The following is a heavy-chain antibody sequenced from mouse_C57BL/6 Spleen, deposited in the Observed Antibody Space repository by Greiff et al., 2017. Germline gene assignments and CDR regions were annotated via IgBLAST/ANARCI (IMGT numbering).Heavy chain of an antibody. CDR1: GYTFTSYG. V-gene: IGHV1-81*01. CDR3: ARWDYDYDGYYFDF. J-gene: IGHJ2*01. D-gene: IGHD2-4*01. CDR2: IYPRSGNT. Sequence: VKLQESGAELARPGASVKLSCKASGYTFTSYGISWVKQRTGQGLEWIGEIYPRSGNTYYNEKFKGKATLTADKSSSTAYMELRSLTSEDSAVYFCARWDYDYDGYYFDFWGKGTTLTVSS.